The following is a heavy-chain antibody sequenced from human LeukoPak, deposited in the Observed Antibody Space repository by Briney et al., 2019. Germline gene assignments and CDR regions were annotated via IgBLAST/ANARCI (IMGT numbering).Heavy chain of an antibody. CDR3: ASDSGYSNGYVLQH. Sequence: SQTLSLTCTVSGASISSGGYYWSWIRQLPGGGLEWIGYISYGATTSTHPSLKSRVTILADTSKNQFSLRLTSLTAADTAVYYCASDSGYSNGYVLQHWGQGTLVTVSS. CDR1: GASISSGGYY. J-gene: IGHJ4*02. CDR2: ISYGATT. V-gene: IGHV4-31*03. D-gene: IGHD5-18*01.